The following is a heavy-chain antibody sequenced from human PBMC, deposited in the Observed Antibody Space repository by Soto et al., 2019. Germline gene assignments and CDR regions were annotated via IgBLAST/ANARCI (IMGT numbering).Heavy chain of an antibody. J-gene: IGHJ6*02. Sequence: ASVKVSCKASGYTFRDYDINWVRQATGQGLEWMGWMNPQRGKTGYAQKFQGRVTMTRNTSTNTAYMELSSLRSEDTAVYYCARRIVPAAAGVGMDVWGQGTTVTVS. CDR2: MNPQRGKT. V-gene: IGHV1-8*01. D-gene: IGHD2-2*01. CDR1: GYTFRDYD. CDR3: ARRIVPAAAGVGMDV.